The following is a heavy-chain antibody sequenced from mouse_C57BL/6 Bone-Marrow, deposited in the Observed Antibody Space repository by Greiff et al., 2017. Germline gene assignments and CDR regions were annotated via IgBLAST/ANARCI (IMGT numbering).Heavy chain of an antibody. V-gene: IGHV1-62-2*01. J-gene: IGHJ4*01. D-gene: IGHD3-2*02. CDR1: GYTFTEYT. CDR2: FYPGSGSI. Sequence: VQLQQSGAELVKPGASVKLSCKASGYTFTEYTIHWVKQRSGQGLEWIGWFYPGSGSIKYNEKFKDKATLTADKSSSTVYMELSRVTSEDSAVYFCARHEEGLRLRGYAMDYWGQGTSVTVSS. CDR3: ARHEEGLRLRGYAMDY.